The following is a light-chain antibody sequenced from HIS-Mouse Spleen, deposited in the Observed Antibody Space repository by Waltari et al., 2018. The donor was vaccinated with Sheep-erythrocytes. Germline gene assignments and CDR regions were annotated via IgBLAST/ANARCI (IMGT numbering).Light chain of an antibody. V-gene: IGLV3-1*01. CDR3: QAWDSSTAV. CDR2: QDS. J-gene: IGLJ2*01. CDR1: KLWDKY. Sequence: SYELTQPPSVSVSPGQTASITCSGVKLWDKYACWYQQKPGQSPVLVIYQDSKRPSGIPERFSGSNSGNTATLTISGTQAMDEADYYCQAWDSSTAVFGGGTKLTVL.